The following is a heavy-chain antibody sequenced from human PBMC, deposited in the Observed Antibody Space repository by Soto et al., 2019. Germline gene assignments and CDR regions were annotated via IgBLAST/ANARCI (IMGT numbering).Heavy chain of an antibody. Sequence: SVKVSCKASGGTFSSYTISWVRQAPGQGLEWMGRIIPILGIANYAQKFQGRVTITADKSTSTAYMELSSLRSEDTAVYYCAREVFDILTGYYLGALDAFDIWGQGTMVTVSS. CDR1: GGTFSSYT. CDR2: IIPILGIA. V-gene: IGHV1-69*04. D-gene: IGHD3-9*01. CDR3: AREVFDILTGYYLGALDAFDI. J-gene: IGHJ3*02.